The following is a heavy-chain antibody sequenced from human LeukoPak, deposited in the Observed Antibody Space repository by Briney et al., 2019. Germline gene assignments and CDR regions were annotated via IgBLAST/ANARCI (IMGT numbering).Heavy chain of an antibody. V-gene: IGHV3-23*01. Sequence: PGGSLRLSCAASGFTFSSYAMSWVRQAPGKGLEWVSGISGSGGITYYADSVKGRFTISRDNYKNTLYLQMNSLRAEDTAVYYCAKALYYYDSNGYYLYYLDYWGQGTLVTVSS. CDR1: GFTFSSYA. CDR2: ISGSGGIT. J-gene: IGHJ4*02. D-gene: IGHD3-22*01. CDR3: AKALYYYDSNGYYLYYLDY.